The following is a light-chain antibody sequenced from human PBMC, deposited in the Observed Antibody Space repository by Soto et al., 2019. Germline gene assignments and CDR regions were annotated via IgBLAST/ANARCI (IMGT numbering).Light chain of an antibody. V-gene: IGKV3-20*01. Sequence: EIVLTQSPGTLSLSPGERATLSCRASQTVLNNYLTWYQQKPGQAPRLLMYGASSRATGIPDRFSGSGSGTDFTLTISRLEPEDSAVYYCQQYSRAPITFGQGTRLEIK. CDR1: QTVLNNY. CDR3: QQYSRAPIT. CDR2: GAS. J-gene: IGKJ5*01.